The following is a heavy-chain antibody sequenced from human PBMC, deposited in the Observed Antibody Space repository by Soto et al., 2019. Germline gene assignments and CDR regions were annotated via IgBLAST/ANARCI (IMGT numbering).Heavy chain of an antibody. CDR2: IYDGGST. Sequence: SETLSLTCTVSGGSISSVYDYWSWIRQSPDKGLEWIGHIYDGGSTYNNPSLTSRVTISVDTSKNQFSRQLRSVTAADTAIYYCARGHFDSRGYSNALDYWGQGIQVTVSS. CDR1: GGSISSVYDY. V-gene: IGHV4-30-4*01. D-gene: IGHD3-22*01. CDR3: ARGHFDSRGYSNALDY. J-gene: IGHJ4*02.